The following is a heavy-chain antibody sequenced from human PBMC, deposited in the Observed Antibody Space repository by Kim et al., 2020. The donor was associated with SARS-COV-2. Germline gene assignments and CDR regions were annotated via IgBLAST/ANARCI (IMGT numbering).Heavy chain of an antibody. V-gene: IGHV1-69*13. CDR3: ARGRGSGYDVGDFGY. J-gene: IGHJ4*02. CDR2: IIPIFGTA. Sequence: SVKVSCKASGGTFSSYAISWVRQAPGQGLEWMGGIIPIFGTANYAQKFQGRVTITADESTSTAYMELSSLRSEDTAVYYGARGRGSGYDVGDFGYWGQGTLVTVSS. D-gene: IGHD5-12*01. CDR1: GGTFSSYA.